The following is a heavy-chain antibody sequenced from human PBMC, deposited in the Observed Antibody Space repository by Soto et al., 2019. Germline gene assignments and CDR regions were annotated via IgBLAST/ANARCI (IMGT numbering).Heavy chain of an antibody. V-gene: IGHV3-48*01. CDR3: ARDYYYYMDV. CDR1: GFSVSNYS. Sequence: GGSLRLSCAASGFSVSNYSMNWVRQAPGKGLEWVSYIGSSSTTVYYADSVKGRFTVSRDNTKNSLYLKMNSLRAEDTALYYCARDYYYYMDVWGKGTTVTVSS. J-gene: IGHJ6*03. CDR2: IGSSSTTV.